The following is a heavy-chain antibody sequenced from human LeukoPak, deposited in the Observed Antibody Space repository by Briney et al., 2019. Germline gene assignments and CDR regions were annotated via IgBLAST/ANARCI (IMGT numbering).Heavy chain of an antibody. J-gene: IGHJ3*02. CDR3: ARSSRENAFDI. CDR1: GYSINNNYY. D-gene: IGHD1-26*01. CDR2: IFHTGST. Sequence: SETLSLTCTVSGYSINNNYYWGWIRQPPVKGLEWIGSIFHTGSTYYNPSLKSRVTISVDTSKNKFSLKVTSVTAADTAVFYCARSSRENAFDIWGQGTMVTVSS. V-gene: IGHV4-38-2*02.